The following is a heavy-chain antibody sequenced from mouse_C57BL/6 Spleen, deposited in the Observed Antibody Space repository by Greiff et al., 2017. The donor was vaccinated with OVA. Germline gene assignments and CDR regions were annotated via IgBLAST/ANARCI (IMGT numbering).Heavy chain of an antibody. J-gene: IGHJ1*03. Sequence: EVKLMESGGGLVQPGGSLSLSCAASGFTFTDYYMSWVRQPPGKALEWLGFIRNKANGYTTEYSASVKGRFTISRDNSQSILYLQMNALRAEDSATYYCARYSPYWYFDVWGTGTTVTVSS. CDR3: ARYSPYWYFDV. CDR2: IRNKANGYTT. V-gene: IGHV7-3*01. CDR1: GFTFTDYY.